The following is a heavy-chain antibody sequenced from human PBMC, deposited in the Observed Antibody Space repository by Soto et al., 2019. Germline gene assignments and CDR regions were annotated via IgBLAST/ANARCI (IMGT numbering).Heavy chain of an antibody. CDR2: IYYSGST. J-gene: IGHJ4*02. D-gene: IGHD1-26*01. V-gene: IGHV4-31*03. CDR3: ARVEDSGYFDY. CDR1: GGSISSGGYY. Sequence: SETLSLTCTVSGGSISSGGYYWSWIRQHPGKGLEWIGYIYYSGSTYYNPSLKSRVTISVDTSKNQFSLKLSSVTAADTAVYYCARVEDSGYFDYWGQGTLVTVSS.